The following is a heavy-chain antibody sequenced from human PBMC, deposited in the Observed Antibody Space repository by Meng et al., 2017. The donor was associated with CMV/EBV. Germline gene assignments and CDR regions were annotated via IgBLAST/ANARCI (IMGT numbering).Heavy chain of an antibody. J-gene: IGHJ4*02. D-gene: IGHD1-26*01. Sequence: GESLKISCAASGFTFSSYIMNWVRQAPGKGLEWVSYISSSSSYIYYADSVKGRFTISRDNAKNSLYLQMNSLRAEDTAVYYCARAPPWDEFDYWGQGTLVTVSS. V-gene: IGHV3-21*01. CDR2: ISSSSSYI. CDR1: GFTFSSYI. CDR3: ARAPPWDEFDY.